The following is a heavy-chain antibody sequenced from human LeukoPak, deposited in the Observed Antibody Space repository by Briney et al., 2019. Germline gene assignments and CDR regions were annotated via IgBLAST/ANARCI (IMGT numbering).Heavy chain of an antibody. J-gene: IGHJ4*02. V-gene: IGHV3-48*02. Sequence: GESLRLSCASSGCTYSDYRMNWVRQAAGKGLEWVSYIDGSGGTIYYADSVKGRFTISRDNANNSLDLQMISLRDEDAAGYYFSSRFDCWGQGTLVTVSS. CDR1: GCTYSDYR. CDR3: SSRFDC. CDR2: IDGSGGTI.